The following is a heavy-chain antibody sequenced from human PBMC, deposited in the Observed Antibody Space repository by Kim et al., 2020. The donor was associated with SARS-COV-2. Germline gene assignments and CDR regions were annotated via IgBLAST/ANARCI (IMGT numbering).Heavy chain of an antibody. CDR2: IYYSGTT. J-gene: IGHJ5*02. CDR1: VVSIRNYY. CDR3: AKLHSRQKGEFDP. D-gene: IGHD6-13*01. V-gene: IGHV4-59*08. Sequence: SETLSLTCTVSVVSIRNYYWSWIRQPPGKGLEWIGYIYYSGTTVYNPSLRSRVTISVDTSTNEFSLSLTSVTAADTAVYYCAKLHSRQKGEFDPWGQATL.